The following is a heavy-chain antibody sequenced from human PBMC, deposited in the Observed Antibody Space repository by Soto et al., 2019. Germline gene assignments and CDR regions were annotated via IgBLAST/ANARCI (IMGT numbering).Heavy chain of an antibody. Sequence: SETRSLTCAISGLSILSYYWSWIRQPPGKGLEWIGYIYHSGNTYYNPSLKSRVTISVDRSKNQFPLKLSSVTAADTAAYYCARVPDYWGQGTLVTVS. CDR3: ARVPDY. CDR2: IYHSGNT. V-gene: IGHV4-59*12. J-gene: IGHJ4*02. CDR1: GLSILSYY.